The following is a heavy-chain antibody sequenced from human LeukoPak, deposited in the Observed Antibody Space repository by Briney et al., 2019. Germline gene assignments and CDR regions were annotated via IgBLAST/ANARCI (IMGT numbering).Heavy chain of an antibody. J-gene: IGHJ6*02. CDR1: GFTFSSYG. V-gene: IGHV3-33*01. D-gene: IGHD2-2*01. Sequence: PGGSLRLSCAASGFTFSSYGMHWVRQAPGKGLEWVAVIWYDGSNKYYADSVKGRFTISRDNSKNTLYLQMNSLRAEDTAVYYCAREGIVVVPAATPMKYYYYYGMDVWGQGTTVNVSS. CDR2: IWYDGSNK. CDR3: AREGIVVVPAATPMKYYYYYGMDV.